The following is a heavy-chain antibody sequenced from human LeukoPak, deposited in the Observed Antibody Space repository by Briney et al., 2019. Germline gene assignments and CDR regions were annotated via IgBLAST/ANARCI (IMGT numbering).Heavy chain of an antibody. Sequence: PGGSLRLSCAASGFTFSSYGMHWVRQAPGKGLEWVAFIRYDGSNKYYADSVKGRFTISRDNAKNTLYLQMNSLTAEDTAVYYCTRDLGGATWGEWNYWGQGTLVTVSS. V-gene: IGHV3-30*02. D-gene: IGHD1-26*01. CDR1: GFTFSSYG. J-gene: IGHJ4*02. CDR2: IRYDGSNK. CDR3: TRDLGGATWGEWNY.